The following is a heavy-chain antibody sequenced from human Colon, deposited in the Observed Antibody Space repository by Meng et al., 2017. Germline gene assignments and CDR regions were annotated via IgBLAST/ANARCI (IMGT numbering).Heavy chain of an antibody. CDR2: INPSSGGT. J-gene: IGHJ4*02. CDR3: ARVRSGGWYYFDR. D-gene: IGHD6-19*01. V-gene: IGHV1-2*06. CDR1: GYTFNDYF. Sequence: ASVKVSCKASGYTFNDYFIHWVRQAPGQGLEWMGRINPSSGGTSYAQKFQGRVTMTRDTSISTAYMEVTALRSDDTAMYFCARVRSGGWYYFDRWGQGTLVTVSS.